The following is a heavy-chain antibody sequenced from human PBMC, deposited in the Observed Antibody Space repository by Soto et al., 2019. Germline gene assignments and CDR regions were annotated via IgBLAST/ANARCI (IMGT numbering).Heavy chain of an antibody. Sequence: QVQLVQSGVEVREPGASVKVSCKAVRYIFTNYGVSWVRQAPGQGLEWMGGITTYTGNTEYAQKVQARVTMTKDAATSTAQRELGRLRSYGTDIYYCARALTGYGMDVWDQGTTVTVSS. CDR2: ITTYTGNT. V-gene: IGHV1-18*01. CDR3: ARALTGYGMDV. J-gene: IGHJ6*02. CDR1: RYIFTNYG.